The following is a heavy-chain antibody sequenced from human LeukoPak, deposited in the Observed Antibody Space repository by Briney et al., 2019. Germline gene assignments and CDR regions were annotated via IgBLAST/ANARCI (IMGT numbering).Heavy chain of an antibody. CDR2: ISSSSSTI. CDR3: AREGYSYGLSP. Sequence: PGGSLRLSCAASGFTFSSYSMNWVCQAPGKGLEWVSYISSSSSTIYYADSVKGRFTISRDNAKNSLYLQMNSLRAEDTAVYYCAREGYSYGLSPWGQGTLVTVSS. CDR1: GFTFSSYS. V-gene: IGHV3-48*01. D-gene: IGHD5-18*01. J-gene: IGHJ5*02.